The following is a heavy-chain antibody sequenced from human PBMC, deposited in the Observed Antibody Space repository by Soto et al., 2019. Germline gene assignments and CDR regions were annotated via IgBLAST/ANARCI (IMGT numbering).Heavy chain of an antibody. CDR3: ARDGGRHSGGIDY. V-gene: IGHV1-69*01. Sequence: QVQLVQSGAEVKKPGSSVKVSCKASGGTFSSYSINWVRQAPGQGLEWMGEIIPIFGTANYAKKFQGRVTITAAESTSTAYMELSSLRSEDTAVYYCARDGGRHSGGIDYWGQGTLVTVSS. CDR2: IIPIFGTA. CDR1: GGTFSSYS. J-gene: IGHJ4*02. D-gene: IGHD1-26*01.